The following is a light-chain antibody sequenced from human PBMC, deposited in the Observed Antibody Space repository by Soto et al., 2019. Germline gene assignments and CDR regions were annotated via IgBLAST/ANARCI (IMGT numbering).Light chain of an antibody. V-gene: IGKV3-11*01. CDR1: QSVSRY. J-gene: IGKJ2*01. Sequence: EIVLTQSPGALSLSPGERATLSCRASQSVSRYLAWFQQKPGQAPRLLISDASNRATSIPARFSGSGSGTDFTLTISTLEPEDSAVYYCQQRSDWVFTFGQGTKLEI. CDR3: QQRSDWVFT. CDR2: DAS.